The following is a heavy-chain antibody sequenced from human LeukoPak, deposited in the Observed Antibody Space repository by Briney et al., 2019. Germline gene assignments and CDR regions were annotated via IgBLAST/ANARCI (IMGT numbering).Heavy chain of an antibody. CDR3: VCIPVGF. V-gene: IGHV3-74*01. D-gene: IGHD2-8*02. Sequence: GGSLRLSCAASGFTFSNYWMHWVRQAPGKGLVWVSRISGDGTTTNYADSVKGRFTISRDNAKNTLYLQMNSLGAEDTAIYFCVCIPVGFWGQGPLVTVSS. CDR1: GFTFSNYW. CDR2: ISGDGTTT. J-gene: IGHJ4*02.